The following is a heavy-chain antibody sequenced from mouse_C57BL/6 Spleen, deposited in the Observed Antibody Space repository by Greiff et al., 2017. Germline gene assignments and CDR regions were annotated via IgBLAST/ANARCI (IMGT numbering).Heavy chain of an antibody. CDR1: GYAFSSYW. D-gene: IGHD2-5*01. V-gene: IGHV1-80*01. CDR2: IYPGDGDT. Sequence: QVQLMESGAELVKPGASVKISCKASGYAFSSYWMNWVKQRPGKGLEWIGQIYPGDGDTNYNGKFKGKATLTADKSSSTAYMQLSSLTSEDSAVYFCAREGYSNYASFAYWGQGTLVTVSA. CDR3: AREGYSNYASFAY. J-gene: IGHJ3*01.